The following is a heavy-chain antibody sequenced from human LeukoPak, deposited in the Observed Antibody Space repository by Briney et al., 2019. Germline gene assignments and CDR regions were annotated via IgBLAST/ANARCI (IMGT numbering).Heavy chain of an antibody. CDR1: GGTFSSYA. D-gene: IGHD2-2*02. J-gene: IGHJ3*02. CDR2: IIPIFGTA. Sequence: EASVKVSCKASGGTFSSYAISWVRQAPGQGLEWMVGIIPIFGTATYAQKFQGRVTITTDESTSTAYMELSSLRSEDTAVYYCAGWLGYCSSTSCYTGAFDIWGQGTMVTVSS. CDR3: AGWLGYCSSTSCYTGAFDI. V-gene: IGHV1-69*05.